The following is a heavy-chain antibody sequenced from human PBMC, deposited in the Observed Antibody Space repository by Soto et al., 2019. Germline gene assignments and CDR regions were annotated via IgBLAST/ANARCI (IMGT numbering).Heavy chain of an antibody. D-gene: IGHD2-2*01. CDR3: ASGTIYHSYGMDD. CDR1: GDSISRSSYY. J-gene: IGHJ6*02. CDR2: IYYSGST. Sequence: PSETLSLTCIVSGDSISRSSYYWGWIRQPPGKGLEWIGTIYYSGSTYYNPSLKSRVTISVDTSKNQFSLNMSSVTAADTAVYYCASGTIYHSYGMDDWGQGKMVTVSS. V-gene: IGHV4-39*07.